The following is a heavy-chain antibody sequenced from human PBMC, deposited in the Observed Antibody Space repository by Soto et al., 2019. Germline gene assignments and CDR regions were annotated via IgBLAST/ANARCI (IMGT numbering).Heavy chain of an antibody. CDR1: GYTFTSYG. V-gene: IGHV1-18*01. Sequence: QVQLVQSGAEVKKPGASVKVSCKASGYTFTSYGISWVRQAPGQGLEWMGWISAYNGNTNYAQKLQGRVTMTKDTSTSTAYMELRSLRSDDTAVYYCASSLLWFGELLVGMDVWGQGTTVTVSS. D-gene: IGHD3-10*01. CDR2: ISAYNGNT. J-gene: IGHJ6*02. CDR3: ASSLLWFGELLVGMDV.